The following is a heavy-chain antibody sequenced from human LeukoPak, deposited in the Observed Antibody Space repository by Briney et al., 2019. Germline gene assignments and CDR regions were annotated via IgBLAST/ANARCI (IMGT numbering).Heavy chain of an antibody. Sequence: GSLRLSCAASGFPFSGYGMHWVRQAPGKGLEWVANIKQDGSEKNYLDSVKGRFTISRDNAKNSLYLQMNSLRVDDTAVYYCAREPGIGYAFDMWGQGTMVTVSS. D-gene: IGHD3-10*01. CDR2: IKQDGSEK. V-gene: IGHV3-7*01. J-gene: IGHJ3*02. CDR1: GFPFSGYG. CDR3: AREPGIGYAFDM.